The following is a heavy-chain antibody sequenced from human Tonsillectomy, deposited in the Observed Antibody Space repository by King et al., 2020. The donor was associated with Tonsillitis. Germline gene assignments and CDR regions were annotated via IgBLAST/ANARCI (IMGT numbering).Heavy chain of an antibody. CDR3: ARGTTVTKSYYYYGRDV. CDR1: GFSLSNARMG. V-gene: IGHV2-26*01. CDR2: IFSNDEK. D-gene: IGHD4-17*01. J-gene: IGHJ6*02. Sequence: ITLKESGPVLVKPTETLTLTCTVSGFSLSNARMGVSWIRQPPGKALEWLTHIFSNDEKSYSTSLKSRLPISKDTSKSQVGLTMTNMDPVDTATYYWARGTTVTKSYYYYGRDVWGQGTTVTVSS.